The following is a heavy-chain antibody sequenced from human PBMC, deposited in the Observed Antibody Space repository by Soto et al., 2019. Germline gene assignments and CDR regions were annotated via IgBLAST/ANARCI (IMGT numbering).Heavy chain of an antibody. V-gene: IGHV4-30-4*01. CDR2: TYYSGST. CDR3: AAMIVVVMSTDY. CDR1: GGSISSGDYY. J-gene: IGHJ4*02. D-gene: IGHD3-22*01. Sequence: PSETLSLTCTVSGGSISSGDYYWSWIRQPPGKGLEWIGYTYYSGSTYYNPSLKSRVTISVDTSKNQFSLKLSSVTAADTAVYYCAAMIVVVMSTDYWGQGTLVTVSS.